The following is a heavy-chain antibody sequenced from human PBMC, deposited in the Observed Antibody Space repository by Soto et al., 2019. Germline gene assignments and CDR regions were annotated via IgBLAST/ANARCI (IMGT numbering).Heavy chain of an antibody. V-gene: IGHV3-7*01. J-gene: IGHJ4*02. CDR1: GFTFTNYW. Sequence: GGSLRLSCAGSGFTFTNYWMSWVRQAPGKGLEWVANIKQDGSEKYYVDSVKGRFTISKDNANNSLYLQMNNLRAEDAAIYYCARLMVDPYYYETSGYFRDWGQGTLVTVSS. CDR2: IKQDGSEK. CDR3: ARLMVDPYYYETSGYFRD. D-gene: IGHD3-22*01.